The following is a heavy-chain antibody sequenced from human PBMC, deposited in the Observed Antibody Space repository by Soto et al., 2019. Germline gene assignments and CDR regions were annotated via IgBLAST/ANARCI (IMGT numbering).Heavy chain of an antibody. D-gene: IGHD1-1*01. Sequence: GGSLRLSCAASGFTFSSYEMNWVRQAPGKGLEWVSYISSSGSTIYYADSVKGRFTISRDNAKNSLYLQMNSLRAEDTAVYYCARNPFNFGMDVWGQGTTVTVSS. V-gene: IGHV3-48*03. CDR2: ISSSGSTI. J-gene: IGHJ6*02. CDR3: ARNPFNFGMDV. CDR1: GFTFSSYE.